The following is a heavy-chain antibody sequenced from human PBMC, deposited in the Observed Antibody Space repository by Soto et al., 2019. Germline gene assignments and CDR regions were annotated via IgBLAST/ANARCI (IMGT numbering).Heavy chain of an antibody. CDR1: GGSISSSSYY. Sequence: PSETLSLTCTVSGGSISSSSYYWGWIRQPPGKGLEWIGSIYYSGSTYYNPSLKSRVTISVDTSKNQFSLKLSSVTAADTAVYYCARRHPLPTYYFDYWGQGALVTVSS. V-gene: IGHV4-39*01. CDR3: ARRHPLPTYYFDY. CDR2: IYYSGST. J-gene: IGHJ4*02.